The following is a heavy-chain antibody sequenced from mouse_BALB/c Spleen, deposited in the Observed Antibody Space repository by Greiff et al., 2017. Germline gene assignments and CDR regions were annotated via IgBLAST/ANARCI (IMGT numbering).Heavy chain of an antibody. CDR1: GFTFSSYT. CDR3: ARHGGYRYGGYAMDY. V-gene: IGHV5-12-2*01. Sequence: EVMLVESGGGLVQPGGSLKLSCAASGFTFSSYTMSWVRQTPEKRLEWVAYISNGGGSTYYPATVKGRFTISRDNAKNTLYLQMSSLKSEDTAMYYCARHGGYRYGGYAMDYWGQGTSVTVSS. D-gene: IGHD2-14*01. J-gene: IGHJ4*01. CDR2: ISNGGGST.